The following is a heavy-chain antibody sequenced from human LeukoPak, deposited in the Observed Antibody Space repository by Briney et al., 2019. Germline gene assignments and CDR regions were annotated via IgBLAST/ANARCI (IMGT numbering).Heavy chain of an antibody. J-gene: IGHJ6*04. V-gene: IGHV4-59*01. D-gene: IGHD3-16*01. Sequence: SETLSLTCTVSGGSISSYHWSWIRQPPGKGLEWIGYIYYSGSTNYNPSLKSRVTISVDTSKNQFSLKLSSVTAADTAVYYCARSLKGAGMDVWGKGTTVTVSS. CDR3: ARSLKGAGMDV. CDR1: GGSISSYH. CDR2: IYYSGST.